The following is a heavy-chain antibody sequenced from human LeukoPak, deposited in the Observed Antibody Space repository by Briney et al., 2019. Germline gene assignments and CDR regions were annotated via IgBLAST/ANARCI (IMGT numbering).Heavy chain of an antibody. D-gene: IGHD6-13*01. CDR3: ARAPVGSSWYYFDY. CDR1: GFTFSSYE. J-gene: IGHJ4*02. Sequence: HPGRCLRLSCAASGFTFSSYEMNWVRQAPGKGLEWVSYISSSGSTIYYADSVKGRFTISRDNAKNSLYLQMNSLRAEDTAVYYCARAPVGSSWYYFDYWGQGTLVTVSS. V-gene: IGHV3-48*03. CDR2: ISSSGSTI.